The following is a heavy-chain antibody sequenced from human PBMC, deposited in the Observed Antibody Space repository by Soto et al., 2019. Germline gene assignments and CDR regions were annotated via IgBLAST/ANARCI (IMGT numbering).Heavy chain of an antibody. CDR3: ARVGIAAAGIPFGYYYYYGMGV. J-gene: IGHJ6*02. CDR2: INHSGST. Sequence: SETLSLTCAVYGGSFSGYYWSWIRQPPGKGLEWIGEINHSGSTNYNPSLKSRVTISVDTSKNQFSLKLSSVTAADTAVYYCARVGIAAAGIPFGYYYYYGMGVWGQGTTVTVSS. D-gene: IGHD6-13*01. V-gene: IGHV4-34*01. CDR1: GGSFSGYY.